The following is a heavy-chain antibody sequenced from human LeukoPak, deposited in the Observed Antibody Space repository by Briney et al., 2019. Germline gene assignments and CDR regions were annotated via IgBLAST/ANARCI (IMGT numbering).Heavy chain of an antibody. V-gene: IGHV4-59*12. CDR3: VREGRFPNYYYYGMDV. CDR2: IYYSGST. CDR1: GGSISSYY. J-gene: IGHJ6*02. Sequence: SETLSLTCTVSGGSISSYYWSWIRQPPGKGLEWIGYIYYSGSTNYNPSLKSRVTISVDTSKNQFSLKLSSVTAADTAVYYCVREGRFPNYYYYGMDVWGQGTTVTVSS.